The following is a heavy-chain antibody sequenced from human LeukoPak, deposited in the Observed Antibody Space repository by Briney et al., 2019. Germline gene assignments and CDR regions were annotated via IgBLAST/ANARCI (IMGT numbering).Heavy chain of an antibody. J-gene: IGHJ4*02. CDR1: GGSISSYY. Sequence: SETLSLTCTVSGGSISSYYWSWIRQPAGKGLEWIGRIYTSGSTNYNPSLKSRVTMSVDTSKNQFSLKLSSVTAADTAVYYCARDRDYVWGSYLPYFDYWGQGTLVTVSS. D-gene: IGHD3-16*02. CDR2: IYTSGST. CDR3: ARDRDYVWGSYLPYFDY. V-gene: IGHV4-4*07.